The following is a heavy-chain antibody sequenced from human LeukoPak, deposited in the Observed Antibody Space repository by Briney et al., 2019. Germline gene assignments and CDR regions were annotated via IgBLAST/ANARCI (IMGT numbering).Heavy chain of an antibody. V-gene: IGHV3-23*01. CDR2: ISGSGGST. CDR1: GFTFSSYE. Sequence: GGSLRLSCAASGFTFSSYEMNWVRQAPGKGLEWVSAISGSGGSTYYADSVKGRFTISRDNSKNTLYLQMNSLRAEDTAVYYCAKDYGVVVVAATVADWGQGTLVTVSS. CDR3: AKDYGVVVVAATVAD. D-gene: IGHD2-15*01. J-gene: IGHJ4*02.